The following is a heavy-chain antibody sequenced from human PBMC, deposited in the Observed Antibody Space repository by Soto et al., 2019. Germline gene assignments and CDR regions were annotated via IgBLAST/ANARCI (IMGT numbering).Heavy chain of an antibody. CDR1: GFTFSGSA. CDR3: TRTTVTKDLYYFDY. Sequence: GGSLRLSCAASGFTFSGSAMHWVRQASGKGLEWVGRIRSKANSYGTAYAASVKGRFNISTDDSKNTAYLQMNSLKTEDTAVYYCTRTTVTKDLYYFDYWGQGTLVTVSS. D-gene: IGHD4-17*01. CDR2: IRSKANSYGT. V-gene: IGHV3-73*01. J-gene: IGHJ4*02.